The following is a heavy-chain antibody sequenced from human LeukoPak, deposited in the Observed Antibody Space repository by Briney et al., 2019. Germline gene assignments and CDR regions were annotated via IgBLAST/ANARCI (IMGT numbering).Heavy chain of an antibody. D-gene: IGHD3-22*01. CDR2: IYYSGST. V-gene: IGHV4-39*01. CDR1: GGSISSSSYY. Sequence: SETLSLTCTVSGGSISSSSYYWGWIRQPPGKGLEWIGSIYYSGSTYYNPSLKSRVTISVDTSKNQFSLKLSSVTASDTGVYYCARHQDDSSGYYPFGYWGQGTLVTVSS. J-gene: IGHJ4*02. CDR3: ARHQDDSSGYYPFGY.